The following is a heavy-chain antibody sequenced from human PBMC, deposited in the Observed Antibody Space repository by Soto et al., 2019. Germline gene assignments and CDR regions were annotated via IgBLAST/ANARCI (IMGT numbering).Heavy chain of an antibody. CDR1: GGTFSSYA. D-gene: IGHD2-15*01. Sequence: QVQLVQSGAEVKKPGSSVKVSCKASGGTFSSYAISWVRQAPGQGLEWMGGIIPIFGTTNYAQKFQGRVTITADESPSXXDMELSSLRSEDTAVYYCARVVTVVKSFHYWYFDLWGRGTLVTVSS. CDR3: ARVVTVVKSFHYWYFDL. CDR2: IIPIFGTT. V-gene: IGHV1-69*12. J-gene: IGHJ2*01.